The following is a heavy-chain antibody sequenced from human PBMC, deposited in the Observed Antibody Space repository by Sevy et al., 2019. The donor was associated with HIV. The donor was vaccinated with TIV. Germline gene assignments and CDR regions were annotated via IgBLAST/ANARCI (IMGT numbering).Heavy chain of an antibody. D-gene: IGHD2-15*01. CDR1: GYTFTGYY. Sequence: ASVKVSCKASGYTFTGYYMHWVRQAPGQGLEWMGWINPNSGGTNYAQKFQGRVTMTRDTSISTACMELSRLRSDDTAVYYCAREERGYCSGGSCYPASKWGQGTLVTVSS. J-gene: IGHJ4*02. V-gene: IGHV1-2*02. CDR2: INPNSGGT. CDR3: AREERGYCSGGSCYPASK.